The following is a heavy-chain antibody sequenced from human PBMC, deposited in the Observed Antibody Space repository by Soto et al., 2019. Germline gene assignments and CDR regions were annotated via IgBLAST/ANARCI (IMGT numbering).Heavy chain of an antibody. Sequence: VASVKVSCKASGYTFTSYGISWVRQAPGQGLEWMGWISAYNGKTNYAQKLQGRVTMTTDTSTSIAYRELRSLRSDATAVYYWASHSYSSSDQFDHWGQGTLVTV. J-gene: IGHJ4*02. CDR2: ISAYNGKT. D-gene: IGHD6-6*01. V-gene: IGHV1-18*01. CDR3: ASHSYSSSDQFDH. CDR1: GYTFTSYG.